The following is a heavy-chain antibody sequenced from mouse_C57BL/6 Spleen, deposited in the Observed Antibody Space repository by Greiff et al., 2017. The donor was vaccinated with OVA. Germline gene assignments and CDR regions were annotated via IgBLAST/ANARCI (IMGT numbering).Heavy chain of an antibody. CDR3: TRDEVGIYYDYGAWFAY. J-gene: IGHJ3*01. Sequence: VQLQQSGTVLARPGASVKMSCKTSGYTFTSYWMHWVKQRPGQGLEWIGAIYPGNSDTSYNQKFKGKAKLTAVTSASTAYMGLSSLTTEDSAVYYCTRDEVGIYYDYGAWFAYWGQGPLVTVSA. CDR1: GYTFTSYW. CDR2: IYPGNSDT. V-gene: IGHV1-5*01. D-gene: IGHD2-4*01.